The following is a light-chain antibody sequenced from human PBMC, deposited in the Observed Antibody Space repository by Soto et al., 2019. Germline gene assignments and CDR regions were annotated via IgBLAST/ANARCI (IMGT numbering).Light chain of an antibody. CDR2: GAS. J-gene: IGKJ1*01. Sequence: EIVLTQSPATLSVSPGERAALSCRASQSVSNNLAWYQQKPGQPPRPLIFGASNRATGIPARFSGSGSGTDFTLTISSLEPEDFAIYYCQQRSSWPRTFGQGTKVDIK. V-gene: IGKV3-11*01. CDR1: QSVSNN. CDR3: QQRSSWPRT.